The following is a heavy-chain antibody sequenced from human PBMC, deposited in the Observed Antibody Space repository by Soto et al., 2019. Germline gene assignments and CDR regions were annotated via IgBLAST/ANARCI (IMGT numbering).Heavy chain of an antibody. CDR1: WGSSTASD. Sequence: SETLSLTCSVAWGSSTASDGSWIRRPPGKGLEWIAYIYYTGISGYTPSTSYNPSLKSRVTMSVDTSKSQFSLKLTSVTAADTAVYYCARGEDAFFYYGLDVWGQGITVTVSS. J-gene: IGHJ6*02. CDR2: IYYTGISGYTPST. CDR3: ARGEDAFFYYGLDV. V-gene: IGHV4-59*01.